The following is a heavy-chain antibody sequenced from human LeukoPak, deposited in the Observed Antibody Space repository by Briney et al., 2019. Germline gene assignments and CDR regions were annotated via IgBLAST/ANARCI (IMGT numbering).Heavy chain of an antibody. V-gene: IGHV3-7*01. CDR1: GFTFSNYW. CDR2: IKQDGTEK. CDR3: ARDTRSSSWYYYYYYYG. Sequence: GGSLRLSCAASGFTFSNYWMTWVRQAPGKGLEWVANIKQDGTEKYFVDSVRGRFTISRDNAKNSLYLQMNSLRAEDTAVYYCARDTRSSSWYYYYYYYG. D-gene: IGHD6-13*01. J-gene: IGHJ6*01.